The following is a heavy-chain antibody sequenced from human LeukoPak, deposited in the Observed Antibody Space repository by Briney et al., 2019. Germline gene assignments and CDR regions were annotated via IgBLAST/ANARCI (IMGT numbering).Heavy chain of an antibody. CDR2: IIPIFGTA. J-gene: IGHJ6*03. V-gene: IGHV1-69*05. D-gene: IGHD1-26*01. CDR3: ARLAREGDYSMDV. Sequence: SVKVSCKASGGTFSSYAISWVRQAPGQGLEWTGGIIPIFGTANYAQKFQGRVTMTRNTSISTAYMELSSLRSEDTAVYYCARLAREGDYSMDVWGKGTTVTISS. CDR1: GGTFSSYA.